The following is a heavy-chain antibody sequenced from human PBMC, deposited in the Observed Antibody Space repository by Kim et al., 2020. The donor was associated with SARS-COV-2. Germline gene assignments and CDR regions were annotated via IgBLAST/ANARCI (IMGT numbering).Heavy chain of an antibody. V-gene: IGHV3-30*01. D-gene: IGHD2-2*01. Sequence: KGRFTISRDNFKKTMYMQMNSLRIEDTAVYYCARDLGHCTISRCYSSAFDLWGQGTKVTVSS. J-gene: IGHJ3*01. CDR3: ARDLGHCTISRCYSSAFDL.